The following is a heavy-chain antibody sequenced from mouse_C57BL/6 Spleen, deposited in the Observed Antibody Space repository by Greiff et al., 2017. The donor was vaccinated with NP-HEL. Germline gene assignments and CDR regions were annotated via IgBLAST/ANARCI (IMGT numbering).Heavy chain of an antibody. D-gene: IGHD1-1*01. CDR1: GYAFTNYL. CDR2: INPGSGGT. Sequence: QVQLQQSGAELVRPGTSVKVSCKASGYAFTNYLIEWVKQRPGQGLEWIGVINPGSGGTNYNEKFKGKATLTADKSSSTAYMQLSSLTSEDSAVYFCARLTVVADYWGQGTTLTVSS. CDR3: ARLTVVADY. J-gene: IGHJ2*01. V-gene: IGHV1-54*01.